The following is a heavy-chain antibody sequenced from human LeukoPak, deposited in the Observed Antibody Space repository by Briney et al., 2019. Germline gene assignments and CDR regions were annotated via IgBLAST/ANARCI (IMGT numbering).Heavy chain of an antibody. CDR3: ARLPVETYYYGSGSYSQYAGTYYYYGMDV. J-gene: IGHJ6*02. CDR1: GGSISSYY. Sequence: NPSETLSLTCAVSGGSISSYYWSWIRQPPGKGLEWIGYIYYSGSTNYNPSLKSRVTISVDTSKNQFSLKLSSVTAADTAVYYCARLPVETYYYGSGSYSQYAGTYYYYGMDVWGQGTTVTVSS. CDR2: IYYSGST. D-gene: IGHD3-10*01. V-gene: IGHV4-59*01.